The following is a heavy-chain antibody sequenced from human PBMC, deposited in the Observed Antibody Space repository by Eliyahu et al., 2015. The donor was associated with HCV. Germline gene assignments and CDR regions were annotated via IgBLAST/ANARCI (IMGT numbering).Heavy chain of an antibody. CDR1: GYTFTSYF. J-gene: IGHJ4*02. CDR2: INPSGDSA. Sequence: QVQLVQSGAEVKKPGASXKXSCKASGYTFTSYFIHGVRQAPGQGLEWMGMINPSGDSATYPQTFQGRVTMTRDTSTSTVYMDLTSLRSEDTAVYYCARDAPGGTDYWGQGTLVTVSS. CDR3: ARDAPGGTDY. D-gene: IGHD1-1*01. V-gene: IGHV1-46*01.